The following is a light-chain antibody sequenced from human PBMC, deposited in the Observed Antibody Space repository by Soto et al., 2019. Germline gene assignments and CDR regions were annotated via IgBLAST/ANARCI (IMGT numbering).Light chain of an antibody. CDR1: QSVSSN. CDR3: QQYGSSPLT. V-gene: IGKV3-20*01. CDR2: RAS. Sequence: EIVMTQSPATLSVSPGERATLSCRAGQSVSSNLAWYQQKPGQAPKVLIYRASSRATGIPDRFSGSGSGTDFTLTISRLEPEDFAVYYCQQYGSSPLTFGGGTKVDI. J-gene: IGKJ4*01.